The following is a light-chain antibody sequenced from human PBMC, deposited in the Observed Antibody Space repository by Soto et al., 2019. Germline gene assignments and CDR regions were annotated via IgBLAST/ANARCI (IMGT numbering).Light chain of an antibody. J-gene: IGKJ1*01. V-gene: IGKV4-1*01. CDR2: WAS. CDR3: QQDYSTPQT. CDR1: QSVLYSSKNKNY. Sequence: DIVITQSPDSVAVSLGERSTINCKSSQSVLYSSKNKNYLAWYQQKPGQPPKLLIYWASTRESWVPDRISGSRSRTDFSLTISSLQAEDVAVYSCQQDYSTPQTFGQPAKVEIK.